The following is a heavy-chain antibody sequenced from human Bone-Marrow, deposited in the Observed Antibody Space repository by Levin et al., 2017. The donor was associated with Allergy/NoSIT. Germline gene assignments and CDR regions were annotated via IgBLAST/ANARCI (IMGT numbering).Heavy chain of an antibody. CDR2: INHGGST. Sequence: SCAVNGGFFSDYYWSWLRQPPGKGLDWIGEINHGGSTNYNPSLKSRVTISLDTSQNQFSLKLRSVTAADTAVYYCARGKGSYYGLDVWGQGTTVTVSS. J-gene: IGHJ6*02. V-gene: IGHV4-34*01. CDR1: GGFFSDYY. CDR3: ARGKGSYYGLDV.